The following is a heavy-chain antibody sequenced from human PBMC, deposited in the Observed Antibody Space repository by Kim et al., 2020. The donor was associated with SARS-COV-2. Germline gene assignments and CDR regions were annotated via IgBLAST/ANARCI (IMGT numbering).Heavy chain of an antibody. CDR2: IYYSGST. CDR3: ARIGRRLHAFDI. Sequence: SETLSLTCTVSGGSISSSSYYWGWIRQPPGKGLEWIGSIYYSGSTYYNPSLKSRVTISVDTSKNQFSLKLSSVTAADTAVYYCARIGRRLHAFDIWGQGTMVTVSS. J-gene: IGHJ3*02. D-gene: IGHD3-16*01. V-gene: IGHV4-39*01. CDR1: GGSISSSSYY.